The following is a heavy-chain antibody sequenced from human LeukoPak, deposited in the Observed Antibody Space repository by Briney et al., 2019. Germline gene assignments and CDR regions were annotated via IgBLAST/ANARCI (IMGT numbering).Heavy chain of an antibody. CDR2: ISYDGSNK. CDR1: GFTFSSYG. J-gene: IGHJ4*02. CDR3: AKDFVPRGGSYFPGFDY. V-gene: IGHV3-30*18. Sequence: GESLKISCAASGFTFSSYGMYWVRQAPGKGLEWVAVISYDGSNKYYADSVKGRFTISRDNSKNTLYLQMNSLRAEDTAVYYCAKDFVPRGGSYFPGFDYWGQGTLVIVSS. D-gene: IGHD1-26*01.